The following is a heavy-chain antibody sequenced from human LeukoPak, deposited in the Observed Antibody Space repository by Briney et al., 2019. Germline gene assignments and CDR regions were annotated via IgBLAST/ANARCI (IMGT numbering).Heavy chain of an antibody. Sequence: QPGGSLRLSCAASGFTVSSNYMSWVRQAPGKGLEWVSVIYSGGSTYYADSVKGRFTISRDNSKNTLYLQMNSLRAEDTAVYYCAKCMIVASPGDDAFDIWGQGTMVTVSS. CDR2: IYSGGST. J-gene: IGHJ3*02. D-gene: IGHD3-22*01. V-gene: IGHV3-66*01. CDR1: GFTVSSNY. CDR3: AKCMIVASPGDDAFDI.